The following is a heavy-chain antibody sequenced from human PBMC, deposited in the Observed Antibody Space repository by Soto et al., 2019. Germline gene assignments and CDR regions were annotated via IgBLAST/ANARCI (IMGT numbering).Heavy chain of an antibody. CDR2: IYYSGST. J-gene: IGHJ6*02. V-gene: IGHV4-39*01. D-gene: IGHD2-21*02. Sequence: SETLSLTCTVSGGSISSSSYYWGWIRQPPGKGLEWIGSIYYSGSTYYNPSLKSRVTISVDTSKNQFSLKLSSVTAADTAVYYCARRRGDGPIYYYYYGMDVWGQGTTVTVS. CDR1: GGSISSSSYY. CDR3: ARRRGDGPIYYYYYGMDV.